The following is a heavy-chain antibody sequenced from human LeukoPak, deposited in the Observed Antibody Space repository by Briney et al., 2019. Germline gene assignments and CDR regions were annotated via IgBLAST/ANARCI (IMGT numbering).Heavy chain of an antibody. Sequence: ASVKVSCKASGYTFTGYYMHWVRQAPGQGLEWMGWINPNSGGTNYAQKFQGRVTMTRDTSISTAYMELSRLRSDDTAVYYCARVPPILGYCSGGSCYPGYWGQGTLSPSPQ. CDR1: GYTFTGYY. CDR3: ARVPPILGYCSGGSCYPGY. D-gene: IGHD2-15*01. CDR2: INPNSGGT. J-gene: IGHJ4*02. V-gene: IGHV1-2*02.